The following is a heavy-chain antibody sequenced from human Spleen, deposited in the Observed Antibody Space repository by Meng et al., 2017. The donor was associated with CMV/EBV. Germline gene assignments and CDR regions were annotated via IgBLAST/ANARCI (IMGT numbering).Heavy chain of an antibody. CDR1: GFTFSSYD. Sequence: VPVGEVGGGLVQPGGSLGCSCAASGFTFSSYDMHWVRQATGKGLEWVSAIGTAGDPYYPGSVKGRFTISRENAKNSLYLQMNSLRAGDTAVYYCAREGQMGALDYWGQGTLVTVSS. J-gene: IGHJ4*02. CDR3: AREGQMGALDY. D-gene: IGHD1-26*01. CDR2: IGTAGDP. V-gene: IGHV3-13*05.